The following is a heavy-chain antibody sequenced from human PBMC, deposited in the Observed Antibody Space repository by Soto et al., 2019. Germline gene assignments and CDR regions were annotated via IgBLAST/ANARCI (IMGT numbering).Heavy chain of an antibody. D-gene: IGHD3-22*01. CDR2: IKEDGSEK. V-gene: IGHV3-7*01. CDR3: ASVKYREPEWRYYYDSSGYYYLDY. Sequence: GGSLRLSCAASGFTFSSYWMSWVRQAPGKGLEWVANIKEDGSEKNYVDSVKGRFTISRDNAKNSLYLQMNSLRAEDTAVYYCASVKYREPEWRYYYDSSGYYYLDYWGQGTLVTVSS. J-gene: IGHJ4*02. CDR1: GFTFSSYW.